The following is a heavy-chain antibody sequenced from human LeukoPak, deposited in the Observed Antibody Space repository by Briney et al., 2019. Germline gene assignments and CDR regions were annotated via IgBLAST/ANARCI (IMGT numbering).Heavy chain of an antibody. Sequence: GGSLRLSCAASGFTFSSYAMSWVRRAPGKGLEWVSAISGSGGSTYYADSVKGRFTISRDNSKNTLYLEVISLTAEDTAVYYCAKDDAWLRFGEWSQGTLVTVSS. J-gene: IGHJ4*02. V-gene: IGHV3-23*01. CDR1: GFTFSSYA. D-gene: IGHD3-10*01. CDR2: ISGSGGST. CDR3: AKDDAWLRFGE.